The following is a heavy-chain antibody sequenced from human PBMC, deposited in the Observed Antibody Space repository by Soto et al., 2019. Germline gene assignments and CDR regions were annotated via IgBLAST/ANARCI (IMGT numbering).Heavy chain of an antibody. CDR3: ARGGGYDFWSGLYYYYYYMDV. D-gene: IGHD3-3*01. CDR1: GFTFSSYS. CDR2: ISSSSSYI. J-gene: IGHJ6*03. Sequence: VQLVESGGGLVKPGGSLRLSCAASGFTFSSYSMNWVRQAPGKGLEWVSSISSSSSYIYYADSVKGRFTISRDNAKNSLYLQMNSLRAEDTAVYYCARGGGYDFWSGLYYYYYYMDVWGKGTTVTVSS. V-gene: IGHV3-21*01.